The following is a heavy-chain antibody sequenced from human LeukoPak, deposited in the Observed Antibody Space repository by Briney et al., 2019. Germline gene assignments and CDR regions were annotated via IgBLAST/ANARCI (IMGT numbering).Heavy chain of an antibody. CDR2: INPSGGST. CDR1: GYTFTSYY. Sequence: ASVKASCKASGYTFTSYYMHWVRQAPGQGLEWMGIINPSGGSTSYAQKFQGRVTMTRDMSTSTAYMELRSLKSDDTAVYYCASLKNYYDSSGYLVTDAFDIWGQGTMVTVSS. V-gene: IGHV1-46*01. CDR3: ASLKNYYDSSGYLVTDAFDI. J-gene: IGHJ3*02. D-gene: IGHD3-22*01.